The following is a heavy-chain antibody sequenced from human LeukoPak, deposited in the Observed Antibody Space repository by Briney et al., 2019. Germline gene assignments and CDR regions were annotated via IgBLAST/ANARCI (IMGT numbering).Heavy chain of an antibody. Sequence: ASVKVSCKASGYTFTGYYMHWVRQAPGRGLEWVGWINPNSGDTNFAQKFQGRVTMTRDTSISTAYMELSRLRSDDTAVYYCARDVWGVGAPRLDYWGQGTLVTVSS. V-gene: IGHV1-2*02. CDR3: ARDVWGVGAPRLDY. D-gene: IGHD3-16*01. CDR1: GYTFTGYY. CDR2: INPNSGDT. J-gene: IGHJ4*02.